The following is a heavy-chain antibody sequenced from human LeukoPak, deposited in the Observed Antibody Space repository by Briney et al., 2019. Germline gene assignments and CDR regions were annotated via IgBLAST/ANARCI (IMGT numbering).Heavy chain of an antibody. J-gene: IGHJ4*02. CDR1: GGTFSSYA. V-gene: IGHV1-69*13. Sequence: SVKVSCKASGGTFSSYAISWVRQAPGQGLEWMGGIIPIFGTANYAQKFQGRVTITADESTSTAYMELSSLRSEDTAVYYCAAGDPMVRGFVNWGQGTLVTVSS. CDR2: IIPIFGTA. D-gene: IGHD3-10*01. CDR3: AAGDPMVRGFVN.